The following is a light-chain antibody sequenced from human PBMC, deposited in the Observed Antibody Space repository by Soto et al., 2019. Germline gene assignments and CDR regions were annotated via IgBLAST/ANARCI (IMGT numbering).Light chain of an antibody. Sequence: QPVLTQPPSVSGAPGQRVTISCTGSSSNIGAGYDVHWYQQFPGTAPKLLIYGNSNRPSGVPDRFSGSKSGTSASLAITGLQVEDEADYYCQSYDSSLSALYVFGTGTKLTVL. CDR2: GNS. J-gene: IGLJ1*01. CDR1: SSNIGAGYD. CDR3: QSYDSSLSALYV. V-gene: IGLV1-40*01.